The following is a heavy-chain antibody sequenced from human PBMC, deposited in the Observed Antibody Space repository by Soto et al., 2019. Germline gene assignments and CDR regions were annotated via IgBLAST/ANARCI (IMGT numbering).Heavy chain of an antibody. CDR1: GASLSRGTDS. Sequence: SETLSLTCTVSGASLSRGTDSWSWIRQAPGKAPEWIGFIYNSGDTYYNPSLRSRLTLSVDRSRNQFSVKLTSVTAADTAVYFCARDYRTSAGRHFDYWGQGILVTVS. D-gene: IGHD3-16*02. V-gene: IGHV4-30-2*01. CDR2: IYNSGDT. J-gene: IGHJ4*02. CDR3: ARDYRTSAGRHFDY.